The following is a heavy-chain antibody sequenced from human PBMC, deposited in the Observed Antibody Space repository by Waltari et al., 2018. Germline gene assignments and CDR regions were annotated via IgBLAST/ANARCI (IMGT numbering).Heavy chain of an antibody. Sequence: EVQLVESGGGLVKPGGSLRLSCAASGFTFSSYSLHCVRQAPGKGLEWVSSISSSSSYIYYADSVKGRFTISRDNAKNSLYLQMSSLRAEDTAVYYCARVPIAAPGAFDPWGQGTLVTVSS. CDR3: ARVPIAAPGAFDP. V-gene: IGHV3-21*01. D-gene: IGHD3-10*01. CDR2: ISSSSSYI. CDR1: GFTFSSYS. J-gene: IGHJ5*01.